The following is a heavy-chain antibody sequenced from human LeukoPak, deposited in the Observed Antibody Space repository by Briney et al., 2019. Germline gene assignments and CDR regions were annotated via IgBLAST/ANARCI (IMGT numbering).Heavy chain of an antibody. CDR1: GFTFSSYA. D-gene: IGHD2-2*02. V-gene: IGHV3-23*01. J-gene: IGHJ4*02. CDR2: ISNGGGAT. Sequence: PGGSLRLSCAASGFTFSSYAMSWVRQAPGKGLEWVSGISNGGGATYYADSVKGRFTISRDNSKNTVFLQMNSLRAEDTALYYCAKGYPKSYFDYWGQGTLVTVSS. CDR3: AKGYPKSYFDY.